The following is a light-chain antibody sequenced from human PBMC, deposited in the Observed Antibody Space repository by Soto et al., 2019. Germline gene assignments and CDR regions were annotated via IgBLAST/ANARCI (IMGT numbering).Light chain of an antibody. Sequence: DIPMTQSPSTLSASVGDRVTITCRASQSINSWLAWYQQKPGKAPRLLIYRASSLEGGVPSRFSGSGSGAEFTLTISSLQPDDFATYYFQHYDSYSCTFGPGTKVDIK. CDR2: RAS. J-gene: IGKJ3*01. V-gene: IGKV1-5*03. CDR1: QSINSW. CDR3: QHYDSYSCT.